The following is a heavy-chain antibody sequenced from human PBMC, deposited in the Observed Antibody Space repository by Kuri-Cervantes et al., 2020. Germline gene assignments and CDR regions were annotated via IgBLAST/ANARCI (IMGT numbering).Heavy chain of an antibody. J-gene: IGHJ6*02. V-gene: IGHV1-2*02. CDR2: INPNSGGT. Sequence: ASVKVSCKASGYTFTGYYMYWVRQAPGQGLEWMGWINPNSGGTNYAQKFQGRVTMTRDTSISTAYMELSRLRSDDTAVYYCATGLSDYDHYYYYGMDVWGQGTTVTVSS. D-gene: IGHD5-12*01. CDR3: ATGLSDYDHYYYYGMDV. CDR1: GYTFTGYY.